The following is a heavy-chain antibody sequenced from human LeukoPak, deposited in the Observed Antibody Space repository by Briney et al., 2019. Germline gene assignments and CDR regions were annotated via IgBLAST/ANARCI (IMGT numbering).Heavy chain of an antibody. Sequence: GGSLRLSCAASGFTVSSNYMSWVRQAPGKGLEWVSVIYSGGSTYYAGAVKGRFTISRDNSKNPLYLQMNSLRAEDTAVYYCAGDNYDILTGYTYWGQGTLVTVSS. CDR3: AGDNYDILTGYTY. D-gene: IGHD3-9*01. CDR2: IYSGGST. J-gene: IGHJ4*02. CDR1: GFTVSSNY. V-gene: IGHV3-66*01.